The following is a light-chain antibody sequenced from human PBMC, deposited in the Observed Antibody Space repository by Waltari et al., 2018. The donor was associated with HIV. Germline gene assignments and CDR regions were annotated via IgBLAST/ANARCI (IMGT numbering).Light chain of an antibody. V-gene: IGKV1-33*01. J-gene: IGKJ3*01. CDR3: QQYDNLPRRFT. Sequence: DIQMTQSPSSLSASVGDSVTITCQASQDISNCLNWYQQKPGEAPKLLIYDASNLEAGVPSTFSGSGSVTDFTLTISSLQPEDIATYYCQQYDNLPRRFTFGPGTKVEIK. CDR2: DAS. CDR1: QDISNC.